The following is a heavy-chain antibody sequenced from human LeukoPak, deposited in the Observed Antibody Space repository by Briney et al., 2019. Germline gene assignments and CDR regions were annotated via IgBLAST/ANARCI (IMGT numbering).Heavy chain of an antibody. J-gene: IGHJ5*02. CDR2: IIPIFGTA. CDR1: GGTFSGYA. V-gene: IGHV1-69*13. D-gene: IGHD3-10*01. Sequence: SVKVSCKASGGTFSGYAISWVRQAPGQGLEWMGGIIPIFGTANYAQKFQGRVTITADESTSTAYMELSSLRSEDTAVYYCARGAVTMVRGVRGGNWFDPWGQGTLVTASS. CDR3: ARGAVTMVRGVRGGNWFDP.